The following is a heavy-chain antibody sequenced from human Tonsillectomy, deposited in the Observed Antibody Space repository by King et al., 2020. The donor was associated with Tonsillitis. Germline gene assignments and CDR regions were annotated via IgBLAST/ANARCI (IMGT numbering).Heavy chain of an antibody. CDR2: ISYDGSNK. V-gene: IGHV3-30*18. Sequence: QLVESWGGVVQPGRSLRLSCAASGFTFSSYGMHWVRPAPGKGLEWVGVISYDGSNKYYADSVKGRFTISRDNSKNTLYLQMNSLRAEDTAVYYCAKNFDYWGQGTLVTVSS. CDR3: AKNFDY. CDR1: GFTFSSYG. J-gene: IGHJ4*02.